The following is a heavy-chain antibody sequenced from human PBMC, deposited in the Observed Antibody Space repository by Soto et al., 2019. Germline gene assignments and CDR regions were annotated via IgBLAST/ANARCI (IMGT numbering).Heavy chain of an antibody. J-gene: IGHJ4*02. Sequence: PSETLSLTCTVSGGSVSSGSYYWSWIRQPPGKGLEWIGYIYYSGSTNYNPSLKSRVTISVDTSKNQFSLKLSSVTAADTAVYYCARESGLDTAMAPFDYWGQGTLVTVSS. D-gene: IGHD5-18*01. V-gene: IGHV4-61*01. CDR2: IYYSGST. CDR3: ARESGLDTAMAPFDY. CDR1: GGSVSSGSYY.